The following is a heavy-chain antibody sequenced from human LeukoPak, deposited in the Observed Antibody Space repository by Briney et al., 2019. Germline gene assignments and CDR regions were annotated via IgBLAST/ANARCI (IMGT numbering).Heavy chain of an antibody. V-gene: IGHV3-23*01. CDR2: ISGSGGST. J-gene: IGHJ4*02. Sequence: TGGSLRPSCAASGFTFSSYAMSWVRQAPGRGLEWVSAISGSGGSTYYADSVKGWFTISRDNSKNTLYLQMNSLRAEDTAVYYCAKDQGYCTNGVCYGSLSFGEPEYYFDYWGQGTLVTVSS. CDR3: AKDQGYCTNGVCYGSLSFGEPEYYFDY. D-gene: IGHD2-8*01. CDR1: GFTFSSYA.